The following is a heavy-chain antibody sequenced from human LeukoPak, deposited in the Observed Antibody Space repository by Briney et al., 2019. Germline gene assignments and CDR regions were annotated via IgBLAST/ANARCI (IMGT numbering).Heavy chain of an antibody. Sequence: GGSLRLSCAPSGFTFSSHAMSWVRQAPGKGLEWVSAMSGSGGSTYYADSVKGRFTISRDNSKNTLYLQMNSLRAEETAVYYCARDYDSSGYWGAFDIWGQGTMVTVSS. V-gene: IGHV3-23*01. CDR3: ARDYDSSGYWGAFDI. CDR1: GFTFSSHA. J-gene: IGHJ3*02. CDR2: MSGSGGST. D-gene: IGHD3-22*01.